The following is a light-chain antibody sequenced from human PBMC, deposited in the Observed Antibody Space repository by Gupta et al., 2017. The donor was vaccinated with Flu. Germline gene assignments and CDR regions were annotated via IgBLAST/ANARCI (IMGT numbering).Light chain of an antibody. CDR3: AVWDDSLSGLV. CDR2: SDN. CDR1: GSNIGSNF. Sequence: SGSNIGSNFEFWYHQLPGTTPTILMYSDNKRPPGVLDRFSCAKSCASASLAISGLRYDEEAGYYCAVWDDSLSGLVFGGGTKLTVL. V-gene: IGLV1-47*02. J-gene: IGLJ3*02.